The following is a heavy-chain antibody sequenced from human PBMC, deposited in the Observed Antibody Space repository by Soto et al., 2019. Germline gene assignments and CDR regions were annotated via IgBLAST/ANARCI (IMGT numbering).Heavy chain of an antibody. D-gene: IGHD4-17*01. Sequence: LSLTCTVSGGTISRYYWSWIRQAPGKGLEWVSYIRSSSSYTNYADSVKGRFTISRDNAKNSLYLQMNSLRAEDTAVYYCARDSVYYGDYELNYFDYWGQGTLVTVSS. J-gene: IGHJ4*02. CDR1: GGTISRYY. V-gene: IGHV3-11*05. CDR3: ARDSVYYGDYELNYFDY. CDR2: IRSSSSYT.